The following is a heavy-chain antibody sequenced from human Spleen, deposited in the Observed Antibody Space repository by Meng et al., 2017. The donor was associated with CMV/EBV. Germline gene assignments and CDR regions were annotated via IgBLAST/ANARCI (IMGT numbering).Heavy chain of an antibody. D-gene: IGHD3-10*01. CDR3: ARVGGEWAGFFDY. CDR1: GDSVSSNSAA. Sequence: SCAISGDSVSSNSAAWNWIRQSPSRGLEWLGRTYYGSKWYNDYAVSVHSRITINPDTSKNQFSLQLNSVTPEDTAVYYCARVGGEWAGFFDYWGQGMLVTVSS. V-gene: IGHV6-1*01. CDR2: TYYGSKWYN. J-gene: IGHJ4*02.